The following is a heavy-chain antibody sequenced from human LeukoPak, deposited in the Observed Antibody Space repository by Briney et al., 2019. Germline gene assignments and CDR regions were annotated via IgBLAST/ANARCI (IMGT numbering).Heavy chain of an antibody. CDR1: GGSLSGYY. CDR2: INDSGST. V-gene: IGHV4-34*01. J-gene: IGHJ6*03. D-gene: IGHD2-15*01. Sequence: SETLSLTCAVYGGSLSGYYWSWIRQSPGKGLEWVGEINDSGSTNYNPSLKSRVTISVDTSKNQFSLKLSSVTAADTAVYYCARTSEGYCSGGSCWDFYYYMDVWGKGTTVTVSS. CDR3: ARTSEGYCSGGSCWDFYYYMDV.